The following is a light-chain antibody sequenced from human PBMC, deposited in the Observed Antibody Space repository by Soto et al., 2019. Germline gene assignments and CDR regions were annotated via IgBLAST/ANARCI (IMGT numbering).Light chain of an antibody. V-gene: IGLV2-11*01. Sequence: QSALTQPRSVSGSPGQSVTISCTGTRSDVGGYDYVSWYQQYPGKAPKLMIYDVIKRPSGVPDRFSGSKSGNTASLTISGRQADDDADYYCCSYAGSYNVVFGGGTKLTVL. CDR3: CSYAGSYNVV. CDR1: RSDVGGYDY. J-gene: IGLJ2*01. CDR2: DVI.